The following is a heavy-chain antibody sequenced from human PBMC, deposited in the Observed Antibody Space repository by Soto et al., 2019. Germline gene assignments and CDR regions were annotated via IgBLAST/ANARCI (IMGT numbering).Heavy chain of an antibody. CDR3: ARQLFGRITMVRGVTGDYYYYYGMDV. J-gene: IGHJ6*02. CDR2: IYYSGST. V-gene: IGHV4-39*01. CDR1: GGSISSSSYY. D-gene: IGHD3-10*01. Sequence: PSETLSLTCTISGGSISSSSYYWGWIRQPPGKRPEWIGSIYYSGSTYYNPSLKIRVTISVDTSKNQFSLKLSSVTAADSAVYYCARQLFGRITMVRGVTGDYYYYYGMDVWGQGTTVTVSS.